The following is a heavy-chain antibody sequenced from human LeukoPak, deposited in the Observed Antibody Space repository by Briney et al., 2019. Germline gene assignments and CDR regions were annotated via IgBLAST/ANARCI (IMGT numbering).Heavy chain of an antibody. Sequence: GESLKISCKGSGYSFTTYWIGWVRQMPGKGLEWMGIIYPGDSDTRYSPSFQGQVTISADKSTGTAYLQWSSLKASGTAMYYCARCTTMYDAFDIWGQGTMLTVSS. CDR2: IYPGDSDT. J-gene: IGHJ3*02. CDR3: ARCTTMYDAFDI. CDR1: GYSFTTYW. D-gene: IGHD2-8*01. V-gene: IGHV5-51*01.